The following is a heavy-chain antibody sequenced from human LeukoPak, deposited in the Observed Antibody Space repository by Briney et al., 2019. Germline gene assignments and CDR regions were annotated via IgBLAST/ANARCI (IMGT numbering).Heavy chain of an antibody. CDR2: INPHSGGT. J-gene: IGHJ3*02. Sequence: GASVKVSCKASGYTFSDNYIHWVRQAPGQGLERMGWINPHSGGTNYGENFQGRVTLIRDTSISTAYMDLSSLISDDTAVYYCAREFMRVTAFDIWGQGTMVTVSS. D-gene: IGHD2-21*02. CDR1: GYTFSDNY. CDR3: AREFMRVTAFDI. V-gene: IGHV1-2*02.